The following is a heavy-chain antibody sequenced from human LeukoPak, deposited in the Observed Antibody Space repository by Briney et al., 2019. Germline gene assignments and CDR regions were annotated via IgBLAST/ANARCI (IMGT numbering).Heavy chain of an antibody. CDR2: IRSKPNSYAT. CDR3: AKDRSIGTYYTFDH. J-gene: IGHJ4*02. Sequence: PGGSLRLSCAASGFTFSGSAMHWVRQASGKGLEWVGRIRSKPNSYATAYAASVKGRFTISRDDSKNTAYLQMSSLTAADTAVYYCAKDRSIGTYYTFDHWGQGTLVTVSS. V-gene: IGHV3-73*01. CDR1: GFTFSGSA. D-gene: IGHD1-26*01.